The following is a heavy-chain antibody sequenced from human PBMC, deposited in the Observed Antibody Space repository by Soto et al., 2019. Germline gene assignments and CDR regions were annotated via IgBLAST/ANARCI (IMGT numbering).Heavy chain of an antibody. D-gene: IGHD4-17*01. CDR3: ARGPDYGDSLFDY. Sequence: SETLSLTCTVSGGSISSSSYYWGWIRQPPGKGLEWIGGIYYSGSTYYNPSLKSRVTISVDTSKNQFSLKLSSVTAADTAVYYCARGPDYGDSLFDYWGQGTLVTVSS. J-gene: IGHJ4*02. CDR1: GGSISSSSYY. V-gene: IGHV4-39*01. CDR2: IYYSGST.